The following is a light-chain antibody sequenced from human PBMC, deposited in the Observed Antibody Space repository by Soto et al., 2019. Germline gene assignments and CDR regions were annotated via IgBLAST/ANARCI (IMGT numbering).Light chain of an antibody. CDR1: QGISSY. Sequence: AIRMTQSPSSFSASTGDRVTITCRASQGISSYLAWYQQKPGKAPKLLIYAASTLQSGVPSRFSASGSWTDFTLTISCLKSEDFATYSCQQYYNYPRTFGQGTKVEIK. CDR2: AAS. V-gene: IGKV1-8*01. CDR3: QQYYNYPRT. J-gene: IGKJ1*01.